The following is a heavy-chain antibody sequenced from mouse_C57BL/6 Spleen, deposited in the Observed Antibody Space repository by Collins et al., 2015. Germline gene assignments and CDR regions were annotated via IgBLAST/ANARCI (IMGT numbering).Heavy chain of an antibody. Sequence: EVMLVESGGGLVKPGGSLKLSCAASGFTFSSYAMSWVRQTPEKRLEWVATISSGGSYTYYPDSVKGRFTISRDNAKNTLYLQMSSLRSEDTAMYYCARELAYWGQGTLVTVSA. J-gene: IGHJ3*01. CDR3: ARELAY. CDR2: ISSGGSYT. V-gene: IGHV5-9-1*01. CDR1: GFTFSSYA.